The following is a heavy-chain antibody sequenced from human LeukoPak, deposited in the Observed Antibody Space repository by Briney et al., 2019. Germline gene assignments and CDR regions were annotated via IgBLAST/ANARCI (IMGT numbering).Heavy chain of an antibody. D-gene: IGHD1-26*01. CDR3: ARGSSHSPNWFDP. J-gene: IGHJ5*02. CDR2: ISSDGSNK. Sequence: GGSLRLSCAASGFTFSSSAMVWVRQAPGKGLEWVASISSDGSNKYYADSVKGRFTISRDNAKNSLYLQMNSLRAGDTAVYYCARGSSHSPNWFDPWGQGTLVTVSS. V-gene: IGHV3-30*03. CDR1: GFTFSSSA.